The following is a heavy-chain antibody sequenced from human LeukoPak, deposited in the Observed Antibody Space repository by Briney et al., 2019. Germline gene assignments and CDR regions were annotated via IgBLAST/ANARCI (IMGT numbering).Heavy chain of an antibody. CDR3: ATNRQSSGWYDKPNWFDP. D-gene: IGHD6-19*01. V-gene: IGHV3-30-3*01. J-gene: IGHJ5*02. CDR1: GFTFSSYA. CDR2: ISYDGSNK. Sequence: PGRSLRLSCAASGFTFSSYAMHWVRQAPGKGLEGVAVISYDGSNKYYADSVKGRFTISRDNSKNTLYLQMNSLRAEDAAVYYCATNRQSSGWYDKPNWFDPWGQGTLVTVSS.